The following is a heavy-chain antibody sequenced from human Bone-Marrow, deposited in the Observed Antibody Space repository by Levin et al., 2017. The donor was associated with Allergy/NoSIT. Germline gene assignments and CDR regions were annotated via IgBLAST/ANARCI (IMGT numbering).Heavy chain of an antibody. CDR3: ASEWRGWHLDI. D-gene: IGHD3-10*01. V-gene: IGHV3-13*04. J-gene: IGHJ2*01. CDR1: GFTISDYD. CDR2: IGTAGDT. Sequence: GGSLRLSCAASGFTISDYDMHWVRQVPGKGLEWVSTIGTAGDTYYAGSMKGRFSISRDEVKNSLFLQLNSLNAGDTAVYFCASEWRGWHLDIWGRGTLGSVSS.